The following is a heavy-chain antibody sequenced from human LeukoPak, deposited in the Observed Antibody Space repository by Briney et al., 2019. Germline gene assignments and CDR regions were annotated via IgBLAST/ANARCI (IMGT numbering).Heavy chain of an antibody. D-gene: IGHD6-13*01. CDR2: INPSGGST. J-gene: IGHJ4*02. Sequence: ASVKVSCKASGYTFTSYYVHWVRQAPGQGLEWMGMINPSGGSTSYAQKFQGRVTITADKSTSTAYMELSSLRSEDTAVYYCAREPLRQQQLVPYYFDYWGQGTLVTVSS. CDR3: AREPLRQQQLVPYYFDY. V-gene: IGHV1-46*01. CDR1: GYTFTSYY.